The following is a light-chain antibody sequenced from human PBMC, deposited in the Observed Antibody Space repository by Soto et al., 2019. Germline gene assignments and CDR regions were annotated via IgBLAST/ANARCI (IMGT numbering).Light chain of an antibody. CDR3: KQYGSSPFT. V-gene: IGKV3-20*01. J-gene: IGKJ5*01. Sequence: EIVLTQSPGTLSLSPGERATLSCRASQSVPRSYLAWYQQKPGQAPRLLIFGASSRATGIADKFSGSGSGTDFTLTISRLEPADFAVYYCKQYGSSPFTFGQGTRLEI. CDR1: QSVPRSY. CDR2: GAS.